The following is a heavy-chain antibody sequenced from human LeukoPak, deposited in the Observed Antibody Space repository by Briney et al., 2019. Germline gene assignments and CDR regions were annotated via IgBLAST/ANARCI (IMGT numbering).Heavy chain of an antibody. CDR2: MNPNSGNT. CDR1: GYTFTSYD. D-gene: IGHD3-10*01. V-gene: IGHV1-8*02. J-gene: IGHJ5*02. CDR3: ARLMVRGVMGFDP. Sequence: ASVKVSCKASGYTFTSYDINWVRQATGQGLEWMGWMNPNSGNTGYAQKFQGRVTMTRDTSISTAYMELSRLRSDDTAVYYCARLMVRGVMGFDPWGQGTLVTVSS.